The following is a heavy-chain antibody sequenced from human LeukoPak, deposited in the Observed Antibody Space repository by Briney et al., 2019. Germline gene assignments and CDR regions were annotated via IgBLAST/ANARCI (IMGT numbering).Heavy chain of an antibody. CDR1: RGSISSNSYY. V-gene: IGHV4-39*01. Sequence: PSETQSLTCTVSRGSISSNSYYRGWIRQPPWKGQACIGSIYYTGTTYYNPSLKSRVTMSVDKSTNQFSLKLSSVTAADTALYYCARQSNGYFDYWGQGTLVTVSS. CDR2: IYYTGTT. J-gene: IGHJ4*02. CDR3: ARQSNGYFDY. D-gene: IGHD2-15*01.